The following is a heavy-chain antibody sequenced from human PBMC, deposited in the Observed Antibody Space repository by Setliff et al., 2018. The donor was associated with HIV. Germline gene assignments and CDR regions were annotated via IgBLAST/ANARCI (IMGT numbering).Heavy chain of an antibody. CDR3: AQLGMVDDFDY. V-gene: IGHV4-61*03. J-gene: IGHJ4*02. CDR2: IYYSGST. Sequence: PSETLSLICTVSGDSVSSRSYYWSWIRQPPGKGLEWIGYIYYSGSTNYNPSLKSRVTISVDTSKNHFSLKLRSVTAADTAVYYCAQLGMVDDFDYWGQGTLVTVSS. D-gene: IGHD1-1*01. CDR1: GDSVSSRSYY.